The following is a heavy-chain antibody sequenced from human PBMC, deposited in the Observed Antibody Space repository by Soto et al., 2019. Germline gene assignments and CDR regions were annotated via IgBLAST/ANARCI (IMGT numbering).Heavy chain of an antibody. CDR3: ARPGGSGTFYKFDY. J-gene: IGHJ4*02. Sequence: PGASLKISCQGSGYAFINFWVAWVRQMPGKGLEWMGTIYPRNSETRYSPPFQGQVTMSVDRSISTAYLQWSSLKASDTAIYFCARPGGSGTFYKFDYWGQGTPVTVSS. CDR2: IYPRNSET. D-gene: IGHD3-10*01. V-gene: IGHV5-51*01. CDR1: GYAFINFW.